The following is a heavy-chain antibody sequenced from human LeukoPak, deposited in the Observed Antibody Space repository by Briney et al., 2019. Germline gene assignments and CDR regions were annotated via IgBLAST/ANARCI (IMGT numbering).Heavy chain of an antibody. CDR3: ARPLWGSYRSPFDY. CDR2: ISSSGSTI. J-gene: IGHJ4*02. V-gene: IGHV3-11*01. D-gene: IGHD3-16*02. Sequence: GGSLRLSCAASGFTFSDYYMSWIRQAPGKGLEWVSYISSSGSTIYYADSVKGRFTISRDNAKNSLYLQMNSLRPEDTAVYYCARPLWGSYRSPFDYGGEGPLVTLPS. CDR1: GFTFSDYY.